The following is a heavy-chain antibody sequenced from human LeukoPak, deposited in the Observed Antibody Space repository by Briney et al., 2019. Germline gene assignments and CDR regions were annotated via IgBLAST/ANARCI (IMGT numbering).Heavy chain of an antibody. Sequence: GGSLRLSCSVSGFTFSTYVMHWVRQAPGKGLEYVSAISSNGDNTYYADSVKGRFAISGDNSKNTLYLQMSSLRADDTAVYYCVRGTGYWGQGTLATVSS. CDR3: VRGTGY. CDR1: GFTFSTYV. CDR2: ISSNGDNT. J-gene: IGHJ4*02. V-gene: IGHV3-64D*06.